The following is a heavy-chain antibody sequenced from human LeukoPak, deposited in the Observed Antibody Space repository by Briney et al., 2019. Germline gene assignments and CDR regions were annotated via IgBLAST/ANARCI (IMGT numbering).Heavy chain of an antibody. V-gene: IGHV3-30*04. CDR1: GLTFSSYA. J-gene: IGHJ6*04. CDR3: ARGIQKPSGYCSGGSCYSGPSYYYYGMDV. Sequence: GGSLRLSCAASGLTFSSYATHWARQAPGKGLEWVAVISYDGSNKYYADSVEGRFTISRDNSKNTLYLQMNSLRAEDTAVYYCARGIQKPSGYCSGGSCYSGPSYYYYGMDVWGKGTTVTVSS. D-gene: IGHD2-15*01. CDR2: ISYDGSNK.